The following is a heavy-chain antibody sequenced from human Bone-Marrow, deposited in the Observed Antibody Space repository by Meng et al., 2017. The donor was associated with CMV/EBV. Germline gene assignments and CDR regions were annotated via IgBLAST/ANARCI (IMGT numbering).Heavy chain of an antibody. D-gene: IGHD7-27*01. Sequence: SETLSLTCTVSGGSISSYYWSWIRQPPGKGLEWIGYIYYSGSTNYNPSLKSRVTISVDTSKNQFSLKLSSVTAADTAVYYCARESPGDRAVDYWGQGTRVTVSS. J-gene: IGHJ4*02. V-gene: IGHV4-59*01. CDR3: ARESPGDRAVDY. CDR1: GGSISSYY. CDR2: IYYSGST.